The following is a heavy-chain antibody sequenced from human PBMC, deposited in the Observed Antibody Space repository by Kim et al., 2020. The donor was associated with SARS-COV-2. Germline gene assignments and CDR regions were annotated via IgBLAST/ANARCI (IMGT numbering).Heavy chain of an antibody. V-gene: IGHV3-53*01. J-gene: IGHJ3*02. CDR3: ARDPPYSSGYPHRGAFDI. CDR1: GFTVSSNY. D-gene: IGHD6-19*01. Sequence: GGSLRLSCAASGFTVSSNYMSWVRQAPGKGLEWVSVIYSGGKTYYADSVKGRFTISRDNSKNTLYLQMNSLRAEDTAVYYCARDPPYSSGYPHRGAFDIWGQGTMVTVSS. CDR2: IYSGGKT.